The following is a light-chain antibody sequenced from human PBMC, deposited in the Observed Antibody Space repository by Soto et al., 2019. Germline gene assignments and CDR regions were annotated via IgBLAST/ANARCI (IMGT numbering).Light chain of an antibody. CDR3: SSYTSTSTHV. CDR1: NSDVGGYDY. Sequence: QSALTQPASVSGSPGQSITISCTGTNSDVGGYDYVSWYQQHPGRAPQVIIYKVYYRPSGVTNRFSVSKSGNTASLTISGLQAEDEADYYCSSYTSTSTHVFGTGTKVTVL. V-gene: IGLV2-14*01. CDR2: KVY. J-gene: IGLJ1*01.